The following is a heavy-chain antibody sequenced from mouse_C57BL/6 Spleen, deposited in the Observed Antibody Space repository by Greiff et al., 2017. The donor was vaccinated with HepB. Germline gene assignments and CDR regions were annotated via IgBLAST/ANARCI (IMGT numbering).Heavy chain of an antibody. Sequence: QVQLQQSGAELVRPGASVTLSCKASGYTFTDYEMHWVKQTPVHGLEWIGAIDPETGGTAYNQKFKGKAILTADKSSSTAYMELRSLTSEDSAVYYCTRKRHYYAMDYWGQGTSVTVSS. CDR3: TRKRHYYAMDY. CDR1: GYTFTDYE. V-gene: IGHV1-15*01. CDR2: IDPETGGT. J-gene: IGHJ4*01.